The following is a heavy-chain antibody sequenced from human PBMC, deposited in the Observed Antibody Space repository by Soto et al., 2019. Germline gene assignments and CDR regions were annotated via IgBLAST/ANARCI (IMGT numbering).Heavy chain of an antibody. CDR3: ASNWNYSPNDAFDI. V-gene: IGHV4-59*08. CDR2: IYYSGST. J-gene: IGHJ3*02. Sequence: SETLSLTCTVSGGSISSYYWSWIRQPPGKGLEWIGYIYYSGSTYYNPSLKSRVTISVDTSKNQFSLKLSSVTAADTAVYYCASNWNYSPNDAFDIWGQGTMVTVSS. D-gene: IGHD1-7*01. CDR1: GGSISSYY.